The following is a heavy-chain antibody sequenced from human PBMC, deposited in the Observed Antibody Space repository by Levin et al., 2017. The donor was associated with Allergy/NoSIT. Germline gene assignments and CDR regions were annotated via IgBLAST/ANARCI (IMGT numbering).Heavy chain of an antibody. J-gene: IGHJ6*01. Sequence: RSQTLSLTCIVSGGSINNYHWSWIRQPPGKGLEWIGYIYYTGSTNYNPSLKSRVTMSVDTSKNQFSLTLNSVTAADTAVYYCARDRVVASSGTYYYYGMAVWGQGTTVTVSS. CDR3: ARDRVVASSGTYYYYGMAV. V-gene: IGHV4-59*01. D-gene: IGHD2-15*01. CDR1: GGSINNYH. CDR2: IYYTGST.